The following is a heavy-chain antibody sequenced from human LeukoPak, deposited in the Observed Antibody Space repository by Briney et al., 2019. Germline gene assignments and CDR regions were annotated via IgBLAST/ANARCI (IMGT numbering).Heavy chain of an antibody. V-gene: IGHV3-23*01. CDR3: AKDEDNSGYYLRYFDY. CDR1: GFAFSNYA. Sequence: GGSLRLSCATSGFAFSNYAMSWVRQAPGKGLEWVSTITGSGVTTYYADFVKGRFSISRDVSENTVYLHMNSLRAVDTAVYYCAKDEDNSGYYLRYFDYWGQGTLVTVST. J-gene: IGHJ4*02. D-gene: IGHD3-22*01. CDR2: ITGSGVTT.